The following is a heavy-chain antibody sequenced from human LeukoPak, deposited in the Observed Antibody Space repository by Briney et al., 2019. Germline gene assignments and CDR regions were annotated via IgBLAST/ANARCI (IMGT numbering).Heavy chain of an antibody. CDR1: GGTFSSYT. Sequence: SVKVSCKASGGTFSSYTISWVRQAPGQGLEWMGRIIPILGIANSAQKFQGRVTITADKSTSTAYMQLSSLRYQATAVYCCARMGVGDAFDIWGQGKMVTVSS. V-gene: IGHV1-69*02. CDR3: ARMGVGDAFDI. J-gene: IGHJ3*02. CDR2: IIPILGIA. D-gene: IGHD3-10*01.